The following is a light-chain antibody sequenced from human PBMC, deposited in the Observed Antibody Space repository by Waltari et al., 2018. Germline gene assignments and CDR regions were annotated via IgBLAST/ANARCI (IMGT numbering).Light chain of an antibody. Sequence: SSELTQDPAVSVALGQTVTITCQGDNLRSYYASWYQQKPGQAPVFVIYGKDNRPSGVPERFSGSFSGNTASLTITGAQAEDEADYYCNSRDSSGNLVVFGGGTKLTVL. J-gene: IGLJ2*01. CDR1: NLRSYY. V-gene: IGLV3-19*01. CDR2: GKD. CDR3: NSRDSSGNLVV.